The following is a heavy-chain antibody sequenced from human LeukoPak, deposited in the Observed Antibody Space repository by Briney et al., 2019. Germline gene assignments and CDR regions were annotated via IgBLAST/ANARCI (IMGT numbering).Heavy chain of an antibody. CDR3: ASSQSGYFVQ. CDR2: LKNDGSST. CDR1: GFTFSNFY. V-gene: IGHV3-74*01. Sequence: GGSLRLSCAASGFTFSNFYMHWVRQAPGKGLVWVSPLKNDGSSTTYAHSVKGRLTISRDKAKHTLYLQMNSLRAEDTAVYFCASSQSGYFVQWGEGTLVSV. J-gene: IGHJ4*02. D-gene: IGHD3-9*01.